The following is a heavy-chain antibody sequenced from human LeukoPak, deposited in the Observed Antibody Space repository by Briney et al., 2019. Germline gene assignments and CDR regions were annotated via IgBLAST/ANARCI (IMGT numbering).Heavy chain of an antibody. Sequence: SETLSLTCTVSGGSIRSYYWSWIRQPPGKGLEWIGYIYYSGSTNYNPSLKSRVTISVDTSKNQFSLKLSSVTAADTAVYYCARDVYYYGSGSYFLDYWGQGTLVTVSS. J-gene: IGHJ4*02. V-gene: IGHV4-59*12. CDR1: GGSIRSYY. D-gene: IGHD3-10*01. CDR3: ARDVYYYGSGSYFLDY. CDR2: IYYSGST.